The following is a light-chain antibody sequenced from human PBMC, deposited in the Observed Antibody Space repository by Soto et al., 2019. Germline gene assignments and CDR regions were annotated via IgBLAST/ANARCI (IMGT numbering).Light chain of an antibody. Sequence: QSVMTLAPGGSGAPEQRVTISCSGSSSNIGSNYVYWYQQLPGTAPKLLIYRNNQRRSGVPDRFSGSKSGTSVSLAISGLRSEDEADYYCAAWDDSLSGVLFGGGTKVNVL. CDR3: AAWDDSLSGVL. V-gene: IGLV1-47*01. CDR1: SSNIGSNY. CDR2: RNN. J-gene: IGLJ2*01.